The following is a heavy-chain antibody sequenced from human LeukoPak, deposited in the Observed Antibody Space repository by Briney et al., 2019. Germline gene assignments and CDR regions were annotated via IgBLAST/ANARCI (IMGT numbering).Heavy chain of an antibody. CDR3: ARRSENSSGYYFAYYFDY. J-gene: IGHJ4*02. CDR1: GYSISSGYY. Sequence: PSETLSLTCAVSGYSISSGYYWGWIRQPPGQGLEWIGSIYHSGSTYYNPSLKSRVTISVDTSKNQFPLKLSSVTAADTAVYYCARRSENSSGYYFAYYFDYWGQGTLLTVSS. D-gene: IGHD3-22*01. CDR2: IYHSGST. V-gene: IGHV4-38-2*01.